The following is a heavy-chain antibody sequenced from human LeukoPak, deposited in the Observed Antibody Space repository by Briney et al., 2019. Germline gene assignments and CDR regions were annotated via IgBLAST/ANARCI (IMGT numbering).Heavy chain of an antibody. CDR2: MYHDGST. CDR3: ARGGGGGVWRYYIDY. J-gene: IGHJ4*02. V-gene: IGHV4-59*12. Sequence: SETLSLTCTASGASINTYYWSWIRQSPGKELEWIGYMYHDGSTNYSPSLKSRVTISVDTSKNQFSLTVSSVTAADTAMYYCARGGGGGVWRYYIDYWGQGILVTVSS. D-gene: IGHD3-10*01. CDR1: GASINTYY.